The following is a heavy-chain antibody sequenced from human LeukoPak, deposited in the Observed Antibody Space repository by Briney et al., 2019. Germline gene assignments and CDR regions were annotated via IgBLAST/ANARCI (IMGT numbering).Heavy chain of an antibody. CDR1: GGSFSGYY. D-gene: IGHD1-20*01. CDR3: ARDRPNWNDVLDAFDV. J-gene: IGHJ3*01. Sequence: PSETLSLTCAVYGGSFSGYYWSWIRQPPGKGLEWIGEINHSGSTNYNPSLKSRVTISVDTSKKQFSLNLTSVTAADTAVYFCARDRPNWNDVLDAFDVWGQGTMVTVSS. CDR2: INHSGST. V-gene: IGHV4-34*01.